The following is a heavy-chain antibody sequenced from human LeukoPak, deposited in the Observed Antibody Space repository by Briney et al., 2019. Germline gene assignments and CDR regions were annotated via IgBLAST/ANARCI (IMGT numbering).Heavy chain of an antibody. Sequence: GRSLRLSCAASGFTVSSYYMSWVRQAPGKGLEWVSSISGGSNYIYYADSVKGRFTISRDNAKNSLYLQMNSLRAEDTAVYYCARDESGSRFDYWGQGTLVTVSS. CDR2: ISGGSNYI. CDR1: GFTVSSYY. J-gene: IGHJ4*02. V-gene: IGHV3-21*01. D-gene: IGHD1-26*01. CDR3: ARDESGSRFDY.